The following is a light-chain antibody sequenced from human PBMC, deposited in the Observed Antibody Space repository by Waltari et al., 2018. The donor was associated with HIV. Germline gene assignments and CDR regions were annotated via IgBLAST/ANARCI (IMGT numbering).Light chain of an antibody. V-gene: IGKV3-20*01. CDR1: QSVTSNY. J-gene: IGKJ4*01. CDR2: GAS. Sequence: DIVLKQPPRILALSPGARATLHCRASQSVTSNYLAWYQQKPGQAPRLLIYGASNRATGIPDRFRGSGSGTDFSLIISRLEPEDFAAYYCQLYGSSVTFGGGTKVEIK. CDR3: QLYGSSVT.